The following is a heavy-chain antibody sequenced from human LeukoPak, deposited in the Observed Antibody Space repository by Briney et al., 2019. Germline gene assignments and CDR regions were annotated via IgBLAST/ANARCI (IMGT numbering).Heavy chain of an antibody. CDR2: IRYDGSNK. J-gene: IGHJ4*02. CDR1: GFTFSSYG. CDR3: AKDEIVVVPAAPIDY. D-gene: IGHD2-2*01. V-gene: IGHV3-30*02. Sequence: GGSLRLSCAASGFTFSSYGMHWVRQAPGKGLEWVAFIRYDGSNKYYADSVKGRFTISRDNSKNTLYLQMNSLRAEDTAVYYCAKDEIVVVPAAPIDYWGQGTLVTVSS.